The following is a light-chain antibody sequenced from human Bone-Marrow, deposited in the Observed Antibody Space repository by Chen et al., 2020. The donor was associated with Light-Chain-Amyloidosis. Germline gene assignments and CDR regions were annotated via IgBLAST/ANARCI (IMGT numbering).Light chain of an antibody. V-gene: IGLV2-14*03. CDR3: GSYTTTNTLV. Sequence: HSALTQPASVSGSPGQPVTIACPGSNSDVGAHRYVSWYQQSPGKAPKLIIYDVSVRPSGLSYRFSGSKSGNTASLTIYGLQAEDEADYYCGSYTTTNTLVFGGGTKLTVL. CDR2: DVS. CDR1: NSDVGAHRY. J-gene: IGLJ3*02.